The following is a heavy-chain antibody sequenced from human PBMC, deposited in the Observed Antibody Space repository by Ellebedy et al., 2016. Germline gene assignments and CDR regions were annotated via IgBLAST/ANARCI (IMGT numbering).Heavy chain of an antibody. V-gene: IGHV3-30*18. J-gene: IGHJ4*02. Sequence: GGSLRLSCEASGFTFTSYWMSWLRLAPGKGLEWVAVISYDGSNKYYADSVKGRFTISRDNSKNTLYLQMNSLRAEDTAVYYCAKDHKVYYYDSSGYSNPFDYWGQGTLVTVSS. CDR2: ISYDGSNK. D-gene: IGHD3-22*01. CDR1: GFTFTSYW. CDR3: AKDHKVYYYDSSGYSNPFDY.